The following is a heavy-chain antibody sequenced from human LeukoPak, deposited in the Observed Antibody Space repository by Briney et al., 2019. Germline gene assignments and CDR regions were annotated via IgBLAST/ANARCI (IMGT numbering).Heavy chain of an antibody. D-gene: IGHD5-24*01. CDR3: AGDGDRWLQAVDY. CDR1: GFTFSSYE. J-gene: IGHJ4*02. V-gene: IGHV3-48*03. CDR2: ISSSGSTI. Sequence: GGSLRLSCAASGFTFSSYEMNWVRQAPGKGLEWVSYISSSGSTIYYADSVKGRFTISRDNAKNSLYLQMNSLRAEDTGVYYCAGDGDRWLQAVDYWGQGTLVTVSS.